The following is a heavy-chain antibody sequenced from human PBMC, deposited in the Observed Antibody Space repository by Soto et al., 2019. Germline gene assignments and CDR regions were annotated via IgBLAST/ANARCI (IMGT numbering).Heavy chain of an antibody. CDR2: IKSKTDGGTT. D-gene: IGHD3-3*01. CDR3: TTDQAGLGYYDFWSGYWVSDNWFDP. Sequence: PGGSLRLSCAASGLTCSSYSMNWVRQAPGKGLEWVGRIKSKTDGGTTDYAAPVKGRFTISRDDSKNTLYLQMNSLKTEDTAVYYCTTDQAGLGYYDFWSGYWVSDNWFDPWGQGTLVTVSS. CDR1: GLTCSSYS. J-gene: IGHJ5*02. V-gene: IGHV3-15*01.